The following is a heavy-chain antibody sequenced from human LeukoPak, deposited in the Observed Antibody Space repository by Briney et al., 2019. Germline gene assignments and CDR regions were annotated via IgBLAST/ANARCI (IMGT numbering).Heavy chain of an antibody. CDR3: ARGGIVGDLFDY. CDR2: ISSSISYI. CDR1: RFTFSSYS. D-gene: IGHD1-26*01. V-gene: IGHV3-21*01. J-gene: IGHJ4*02. Sequence: GGSLRLSCAASRFTFSSYSMNWVRQAQGKGLEWVSSISSSISYIYYADSVKGRFTISRDNAKNSLYLQMNSLRAEDTAVYYCARGGIVGDLFDYWGQGTLVTVSS.